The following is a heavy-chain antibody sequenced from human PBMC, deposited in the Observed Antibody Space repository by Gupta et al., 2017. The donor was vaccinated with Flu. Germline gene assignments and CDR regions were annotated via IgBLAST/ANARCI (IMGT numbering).Heavy chain of an antibody. CDR3: AAELTGSGSNDY. CDR1: GFTFTAYH. V-gene: IGHV1-2*02. J-gene: IGHJ4*02. D-gene: IGHD3-10*01. Sequence: QVQVLQSGAEVREPGASVKVSCRPSGFTFTAYHIHWVRQAPGQGLEWMAYISPVSGGTKYAQNLQGRVTVTRDTSISTAYMELTRLTSDDTAVYYCAAELTGSGSNDYWGQGTLVTVSS. CDR2: ISPVSGGT.